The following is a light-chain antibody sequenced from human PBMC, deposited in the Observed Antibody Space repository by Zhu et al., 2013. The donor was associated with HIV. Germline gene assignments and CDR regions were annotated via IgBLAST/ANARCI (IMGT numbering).Light chain of an antibody. CDR1: QSVANNY. V-gene: IGKV3-20*01. CDR3: QQYGSSPALT. CDR2: SAS. J-gene: IGKJ4*01. Sequence: PGERVTLSCRASQSVANNYLAWYQQKPGQAPRLLIHSASSRAAGIPTRFSGSGSGTDFILTISRLEPEDFAVYYCQQYGSSPALTFGGGTKVEIK.